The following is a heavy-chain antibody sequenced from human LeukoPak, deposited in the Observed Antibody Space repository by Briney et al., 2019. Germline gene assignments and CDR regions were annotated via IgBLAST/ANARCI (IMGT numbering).Heavy chain of an antibody. V-gene: IGHV4-34*01. CDR2: INHSGST. CDR1: GGSFSGYY. CDR3: ARLRFAYYYYYMDV. D-gene: IGHD3-3*01. Sequence: SETLSLTCAVYGGSFSGYYWSWIRQPPGKGLEWIGEINHSGSTNYNPSLKSRVTISVDTSKNQFPLKLSSVTAADTAVYYCARLRFAYYYYYMDVWGKGTTVTVSS. J-gene: IGHJ6*03.